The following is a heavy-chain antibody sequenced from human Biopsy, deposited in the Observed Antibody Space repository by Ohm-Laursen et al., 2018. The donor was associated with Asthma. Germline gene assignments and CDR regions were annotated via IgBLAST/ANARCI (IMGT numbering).Heavy chain of an antibody. V-gene: IGHV3-9*01. CDR3: AKGEWELLEANFDY. CDR2: ISWNSGSI. Sequence: SLRLSCAASGFTFDDYAMHWVPQSPGKGLEWVSGISWNSGSIGYADSVKGRFTISRDNAKNSLYLQMNSLRAEDTALYYCAKGEWELLEANFDYWGQGTLVTVSS. D-gene: IGHD1-26*01. J-gene: IGHJ4*02. CDR1: GFTFDDYA.